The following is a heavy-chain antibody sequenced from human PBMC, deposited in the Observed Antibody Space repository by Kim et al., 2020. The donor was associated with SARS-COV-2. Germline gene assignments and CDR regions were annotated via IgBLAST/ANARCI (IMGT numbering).Heavy chain of an antibody. Sequence: SETLSLTCSVSGGSIRSGGKFWTWIRQHPAKGLEWIGYISSSGNSHYSPSLMSRVSISLQTSANQFSLELTSVTAADTAVYYCARGQPLDDWDQGILVTVSS. J-gene: IGHJ4*02. CDR3: ARGQPLDD. V-gene: IGHV4-31*03. CDR2: ISSSGNS. CDR1: GGSIRSGGKF. D-gene: IGHD2-2*01.